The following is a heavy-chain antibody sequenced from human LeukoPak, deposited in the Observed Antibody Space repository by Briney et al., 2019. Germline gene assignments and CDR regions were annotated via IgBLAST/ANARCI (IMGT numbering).Heavy chain of an antibody. V-gene: IGHV3-11*04. CDR1: GFTVSSNY. CDR2: ISSSGSTI. D-gene: IGHD3-10*01. J-gene: IGHJ4*02. CDR3: ARNGNLYYYGSGSKQPLDY. Sequence: GGSLRLSCAASGFTVSSNYMSWVRQAPGKGLEWVSYISSSGSTIYYADSVKGRFTISRDNAKNSLYLQMNSLRAEDTAVYYCARNGNLYYYGSGSKQPLDYWGQGTLVTVSS.